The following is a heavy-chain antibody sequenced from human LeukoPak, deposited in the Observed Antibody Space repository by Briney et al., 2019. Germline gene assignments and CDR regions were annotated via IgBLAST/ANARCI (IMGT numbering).Heavy chain of an antibody. D-gene: IGHD3-10*01. V-gene: IGHV3-21*01. CDR2: ISSSSSYI. CDR3: ARPHLGPGNYFDY. J-gene: IGHJ4*02. Sequence: KPGGSLRLSCAASGFTFSSYSMYWVRQAPGKGLEWVSSISSSSSYIYYADSVKGRFTISRDNAKNSLYLQMNSLRAEDTAVYYCARPHLGPGNYFDYWGQGTLVTVSS. CDR1: GFTFSSYS.